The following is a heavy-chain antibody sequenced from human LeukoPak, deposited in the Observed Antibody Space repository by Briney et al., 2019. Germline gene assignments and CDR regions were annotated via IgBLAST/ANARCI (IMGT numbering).Heavy chain of an antibody. D-gene: IGHD6-19*01. Sequence: PGGSLRLSCVASGFTISDYWMHWVRQGPGKGLVWVSRISSDGSSTSYADSMKGRFTISRDNAKNTLYLQMSSLRAEDTAVYYYARSLGWYDYWGQGTLVTVSS. V-gene: IGHV3-74*01. J-gene: IGHJ4*02. CDR2: ISSDGSST. CDR1: GFTISDYW. CDR3: ARSLGWYDY.